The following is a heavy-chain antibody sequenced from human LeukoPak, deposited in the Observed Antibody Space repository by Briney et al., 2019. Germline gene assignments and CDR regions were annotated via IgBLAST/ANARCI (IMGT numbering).Heavy chain of an antibody. CDR2: IHPGVSET. V-gene: IGHV5-51*01. D-gene: IGHD6-13*01. CDR1: GYSFTSYW. Sequence: GESLKISCEGSGYSFTSYWIGWVRQMPGKSLEWMGIIHPGVSETRYSPSFQGQVTISADKSISTAYLQWSSLKASATAMYCCARHSMYSSRRGVPGYYYGMDVWGQGTMVTVSS. CDR3: ARHSMYSSRRGVPGYYYGMDV. J-gene: IGHJ6*02.